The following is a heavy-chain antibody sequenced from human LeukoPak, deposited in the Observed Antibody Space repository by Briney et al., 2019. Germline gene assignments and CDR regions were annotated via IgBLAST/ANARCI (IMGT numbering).Heavy chain of an antibody. CDR2: MYTGGTT. J-gene: IGHJ4*02. D-gene: IGHD3-10*01. Sequence: PGGSLRLSCAASGFTVSGTHMSWVRQAPGKGLEWVSAMYTGGTTYYADSVAGRFTVSRDNSKNTLYLHMNSLRVEDTAVYYCAREIHFTMVRGVIPFFDYWGQGTLVTVSS. CDR1: GFTVSGTH. CDR3: AREIHFTMVRGVIPFFDY. V-gene: IGHV3-53*01.